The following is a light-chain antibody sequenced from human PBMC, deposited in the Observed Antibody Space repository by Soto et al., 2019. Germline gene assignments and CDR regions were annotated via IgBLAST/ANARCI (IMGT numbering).Light chain of an antibody. CDR2: AAS. V-gene: IGKV3-20*01. CDR3: LQYDTSLPMYT. CDR1: QSVSSTY. Sequence: EIVLTQSPGTLSLPPGERATLSCRASQSVSSTYLAWYQQKPGQAPRLVIYAASNRATGIPDRFSGSASGADFTLTISRLEPEDFAIYYCLQYDTSLPMYTFGQGTKLEIK. J-gene: IGKJ2*01.